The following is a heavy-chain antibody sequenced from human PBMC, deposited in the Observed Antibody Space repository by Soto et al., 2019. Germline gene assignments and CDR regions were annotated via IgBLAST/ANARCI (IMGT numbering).Heavy chain of an antibody. J-gene: IGHJ3*02. CDR1: GGSISSSGYY. Sequence: SETLSLTCTVSGGSISSSGYYWAWIRQPPGKGLEWIGSIYYSGNTYYNPSLKSRVTISVDTSKDQFSLKLRSVTAADTAVYYCARRGHCSGGTCYSPWGAFDIWGQGTVVTVSS. CDR2: IYYSGNT. D-gene: IGHD2-15*01. CDR3: ARRGHCSGGTCYSPWGAFDI. V-gene: IGHV4-39*01.